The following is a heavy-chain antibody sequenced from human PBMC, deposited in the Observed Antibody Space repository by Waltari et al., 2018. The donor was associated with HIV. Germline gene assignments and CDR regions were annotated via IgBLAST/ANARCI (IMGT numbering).Heavy chain of an antibody. Sequence: QVQLQESGPGLLKPSETLSLTCVVSGYSIHSDYNGGWIRQPPGRGLEWIGSVYHSGSTLHNPSLNSRVTISIDTSKSQFSLKLSSVTAADTAVYYCARAGVVPALFDLWGRGTLVTVSS. V-gene: IGHV4-38-2*01. CDR3: ARAGVVPALFDL. CDR1: GYSIHSDYN. CDR2: VYHSGST. D-gene: IGHD2-2*01. J-gene: IGHJ2*01.